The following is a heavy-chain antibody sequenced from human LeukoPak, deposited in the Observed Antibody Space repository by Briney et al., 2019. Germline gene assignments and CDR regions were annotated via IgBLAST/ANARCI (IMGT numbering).Heavy chain of an antibody. V-gene: IGHV4-59*08. J-gene: IGHJ4*02. D-gene: IGHD1-26*01. CDR3: AANDIVGAQLDY. CDR1: GGSISSYY. CDR2: IYYSGST. Sequence: PSETLSLTCTVSGGSISSYYWSWIRQPPGKGLEWIGYIYYSGSTNYNPSLKSRVTISVDTSKNQFSLKLSSVTAADTAVYYCAANDIVGAQLDYWGQGTLVTVSS.